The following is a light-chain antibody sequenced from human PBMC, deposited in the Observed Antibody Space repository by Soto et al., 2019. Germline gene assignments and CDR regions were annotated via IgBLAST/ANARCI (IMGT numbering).Light chain of an antibody. CDR2: DAS. V-gene: IGKV1-5*01. CDR1: QSIRDW. Sequence: DIQMTQSPSTLSASVGDRVTITCRASQSIRDWLAWYQQKPGKAPKLLIYDASTLQSGVPSRFSGSGSGTEFTLTISSLQPDDFATYYCQEYKSATFGQGTKLEIE. CDR3: QEYKSAT. J-gene: IGKJ2*01.